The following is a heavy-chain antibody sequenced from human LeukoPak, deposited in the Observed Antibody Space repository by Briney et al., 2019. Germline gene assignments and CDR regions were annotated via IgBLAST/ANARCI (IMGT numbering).Heavy chain of an antibody. CDR1: GGSINFYY. Sequence: PSETLSLTCTVSGGSINFYYWSWIRQPPGKGLEWIGYVYYSGSTNYNPSLKSRVTISVDTSKNQFSLKLSSVNAADTAVYFCARHGLTSYDFWGQGTLVTVSS. CDR2: VYYSGST. CDR3: ARHGLTSYDF. J-gene: IGHJ4*02. D-gene: IGHD2-21*02. V-gene: IGHV4-59*01.